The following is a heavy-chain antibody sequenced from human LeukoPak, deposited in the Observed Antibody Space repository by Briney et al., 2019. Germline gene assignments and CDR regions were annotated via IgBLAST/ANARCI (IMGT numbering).Heavy chain of an antibody. CDR2: IWYDGSKK. Sequence: GGTLRLSCAASGVTFSTYTMHWVGEAPGKGLGGWGRIWYDGSKKDCANSGQGRFTISRDNSKNTLYLQMTSLKVEDTAVYVCARDTQYTYGHGVAYWGQATLVTVSS. V-gene: IGHV3-33*01. CDR1: GVTFSTYT. CDR3: ARDTQYTYGHGVAY. D-gene: IGHD5-18*01. J-gene: IGHJ4*02.